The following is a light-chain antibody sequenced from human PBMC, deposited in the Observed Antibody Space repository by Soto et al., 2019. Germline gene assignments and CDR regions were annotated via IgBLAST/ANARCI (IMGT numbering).Light chain of an antibody. J-gene: IGKJ5*01. CDR3: QQLYIFPLT. V-gene: IGKV1-9*01. CDR2: AAS. Sequence: DIQMTQSPSSLSASVGDRVTITCRTSQTITTSLNWYRQKPGKAPDLLIYAASTLQSGVPSRFSGGESGTEYTLTISSLQPEDSATYYCQQLYIFPLTFGQGTRLEIK. CDR1: QTITTS.